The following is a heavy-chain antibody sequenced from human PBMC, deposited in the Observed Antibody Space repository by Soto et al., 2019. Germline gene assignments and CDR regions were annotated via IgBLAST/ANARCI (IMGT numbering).Heavy chain of an antibody. Sequence: GGSLRLSCAASGFTFSTSWMSWVRQAPGKGLEWVANIKEDGSEKYYADSVKGRFTTSRDHAKNSLYLQMNSLGADDTAVYYCARADYYGDPGSYWGQGTLVTVSS. J-gene: IGHJ4*02. CDR1: GFTFSTSW. CDR3: ARADYYGDPGSY. V-gene: IGHV3-7*01. CDR2: IKEDGSEK. D-gene: IGHD3-10*01.